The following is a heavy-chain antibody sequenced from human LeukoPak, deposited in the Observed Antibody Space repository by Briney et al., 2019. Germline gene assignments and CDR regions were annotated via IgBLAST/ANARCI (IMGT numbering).Heavy chain of an antibody. V-gene: IGHV7-4-1*02. Sequence: ASVEVSCKAYGYTFTNYAMSWVRQAPGQGLEWMGWINTNTGNPTYAQGFTGRFVFSLDTPVSTAYLQISSLKAEDTAVYYCAKSTTCDYWGQGTLVTVSS. CDR1: GYTFTNYA. CDR3: AKSTTCDY. D-gene: IGHD2/OR15-2a*01. J-gene: IGHJ4*02. CDR2: INTNTGNP.